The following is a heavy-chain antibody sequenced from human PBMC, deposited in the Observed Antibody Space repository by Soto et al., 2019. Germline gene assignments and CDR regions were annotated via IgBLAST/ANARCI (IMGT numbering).Heavy chain of an antibody. CDR1: VFTFGSYW. CDR2: INQGGREK. Sequence: GSLRLSCAASVFTFGSYWMSWVRQAPGKGLEWVANINQGGREKNYVDSVKGRFSISRDDAEKSHHLQMNSLRAEDTAVYYCAKYGSGSYGAYAFDLWGQGTMVTVSS. CDR3: AKYGSGSYGAYAFDL. V-gene: IGHV3-7*01. D-gene: IGHD3-10*01. J-gene: IGHJ3*01.